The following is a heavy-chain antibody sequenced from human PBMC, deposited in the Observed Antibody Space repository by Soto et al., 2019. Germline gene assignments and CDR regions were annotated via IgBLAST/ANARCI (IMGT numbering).Heavy chain of an antibody. D-gene: IGHD6-13*01. Sequence: SETLSLTCTVSGGSISSGDYYWSWIRQPPGKGLEWIGYIYYSGSTYYNPSLKSRVTISVDTSKNQFSLKLSSVTAADTAVYYCAGLASSSWYQASHIWGQGTMVTLSS. CDR1: GGSISSGDYY. CDR3: AGLASSSWYQASHI. V-gene: IGHV4-30-4*01. J-gene: IGHJ3*02. CDR2: IYYSGST.